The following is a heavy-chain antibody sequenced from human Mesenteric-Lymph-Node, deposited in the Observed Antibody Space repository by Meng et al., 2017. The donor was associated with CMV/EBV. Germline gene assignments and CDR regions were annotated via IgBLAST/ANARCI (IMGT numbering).Heavy chain of an antibody. J-gene: IGHJ4*02. CDR1: GFAFSSYA. CDR2: IGTGGDT. D-gene: IGHD2-2*01. CDR3: ARWEYQLPPQSN. V-gene: IGHV3-47*01. Sequence: GGSLRLSCAASGFAFSSYALHWVRRAPGKGLEWVSAIGTGGDTYYADSVMGRFTISRDNAKKSLYLQMNSLIAEDTAVYYCARWEYQLPPQSNWGQGTLVTVSS.